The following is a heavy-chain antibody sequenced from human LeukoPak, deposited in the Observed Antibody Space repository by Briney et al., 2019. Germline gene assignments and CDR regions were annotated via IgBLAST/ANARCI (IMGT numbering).Heavy chain of an antibody. J-gene: IGHJ4*02. Sequence: SDTLSLTCAVYAAFLNTYYWSWVRQPPEKGLEWLGEINHYGGTNYTPSFKSRVTISVDTSKKQFSLKLNSVTAADTAVYFCATREVWGQGMLVTVSS. CDR2: INHYGGT. CDR3: ATREV. V-gene: IGHV4-34*01. CDR1: AAFLNTYY.